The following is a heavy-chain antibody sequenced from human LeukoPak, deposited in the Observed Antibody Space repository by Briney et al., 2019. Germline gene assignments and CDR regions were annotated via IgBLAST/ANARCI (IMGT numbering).Heavy chain of an antibody. D-gene: IGHD3-16*01. Sequence: PSETLSFTCSVSDCSITGYYWSWIRQPAGKGLEWIGRVYSSGTTNYNPSLKSRVTMSVDTSMNQISLNLTSVTAADTAVYYCARAPTRVGGGALFDYWGQGTLATVSS. J-gene: IGHJ4*02. CDR2: VYSSGTT. CDR1: DCSITGYY. CDR3: ARAPTRVGGGALFDY. V-gene: IGHV4-4*07.